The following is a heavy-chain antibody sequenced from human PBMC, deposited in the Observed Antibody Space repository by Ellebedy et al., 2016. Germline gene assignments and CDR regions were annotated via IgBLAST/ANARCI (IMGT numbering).Heavy chain of an antibody. CDR1: GFTFSSYA. D-gene: IGHD2-2*01. V-gene: IGHV3-30*18. CDR3: AKEVPAAMGVSPYFDY. Sequence: GESLKISXAASGFTFSSYAMSWVRQAPGKGLEWVAVISYDGSNKYYADSVKGRFTISRDNSKNTLYLQMNSLRAEDTAVYYCAKEVPAAMGVSPYFDYWGQGTLVTVSS. CDR2: ISYDGSNK. J-gene: IGHJ4*02.